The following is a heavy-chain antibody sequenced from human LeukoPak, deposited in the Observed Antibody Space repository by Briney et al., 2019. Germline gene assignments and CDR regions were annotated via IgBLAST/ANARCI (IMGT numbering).Heavy chain of an antibody. Sequence: GSMKVSCKASGYTFTSYYMHWVRQAPGQGLEWMGIINPSGGSTSYAQKFQGRVTMTRDMSTSTVYMELSSLRSEDTAVYYCARGRVTTFSTARFDPWGQGTLVTVSS. J-gene: IGHJ5*02. CDR3: ARGRVTTFSTARFDP. CDR1: GYTFTSYY. D-gene: IGHD4-11*01. V-gene: IGHV1-46*01. CDR2: INPSGGST.